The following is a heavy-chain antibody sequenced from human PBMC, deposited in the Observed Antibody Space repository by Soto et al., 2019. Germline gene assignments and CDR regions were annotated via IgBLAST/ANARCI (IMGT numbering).Heavy chain of an antibody. J-gene: IGHJ4*02. CDR1: GYTFTSYG. CDR2: ISAYNGNT. V-gene: IGHV1-18*04. D-gene: IGHD6-6*01. Sequence: GSSVKVSCKASGYTFTSYGISWVRQAPGQGLEWMGWISAYNGNTNYAQKFQGRVTITRDTSASTTDMELSSLTSEDTAVYYCARVLSVGVPAARSFWGSGTLVTVSS. CDR3: ARVLSVGVPAARSF.